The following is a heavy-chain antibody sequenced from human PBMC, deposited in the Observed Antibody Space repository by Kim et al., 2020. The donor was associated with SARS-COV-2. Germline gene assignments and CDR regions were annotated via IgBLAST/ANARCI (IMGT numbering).Heavy chain of an antibody. Sequence: SETLSLTCTVSGGSISSYYWSWIRQPPGKGLEWIGYIYYSGSTNYNPSLKSRVTISVDTSKNQFSLKLSSVTAADTAVYYCARDTMLVHQGYYYYGMDVWGQGTTVTVSS. J-gene: IGHJ6*02. CDR1: GGSISSYY. D-gene: IGHD6-6*01. CDR3: ARDTMLVHQGYYYYGMDV. V-gene: IGHV4-59*13. CDR2: IYYSGST.